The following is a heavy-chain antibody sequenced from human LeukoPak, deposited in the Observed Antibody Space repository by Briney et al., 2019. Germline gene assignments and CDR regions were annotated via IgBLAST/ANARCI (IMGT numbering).Heavy chain of an antibody. CDR3: ARLYGTFLEWSPYFDY. V-gene: IGHV3-53*04. CDR1: GFTVSSNF. J-gene: IGHJ4*02. Sequence: GGSLRLSCAASGFTVSSNFMSWVRQAPGKGLEWVSAIYSGGSTYYADSVKGRFTISRHNSKNTLYLQMNSLGAEDTAVYYCARLYGTFLEWSPYFDYWGQGTLVTVSS. D-gene: IGHD3-3*02. CDR2: IYSGGST.